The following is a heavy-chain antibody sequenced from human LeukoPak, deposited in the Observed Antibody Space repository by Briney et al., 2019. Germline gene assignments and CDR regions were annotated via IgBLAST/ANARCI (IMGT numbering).Heavy chain of an antibody. CDR2: IYTSGST. D-gene: IGHD3-16*02. J-gene: IGHJ4*02. CDR3: AKVDSYDYVWGSYRFPDY. CDR1: GGSISSYY. Sequence: SETLSLTCTVSGGSISSYYWSWIRQPAGKGLEWIGRIYTSGSTNYNPSLKSRVTMSVDTSKNQFSLKLSSVTAADTAVYYCAKVDSYDYVWGSYRFPDYWGQGTLVTVSS. V-gene: IGHV4-4*07.